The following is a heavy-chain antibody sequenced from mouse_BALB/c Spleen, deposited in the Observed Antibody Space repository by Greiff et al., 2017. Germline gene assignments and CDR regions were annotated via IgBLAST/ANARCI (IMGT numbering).Heavy chain of an antibody. D-gene: IGHD1-2*01. CDR2: ISYSGST. CDR1: GDSNTSGY. V-gene: IGHV3-8*02. CDR3: ARGELGSLLRLWFAY. J-gene: IGHJ3*01. Sequence: EVQGVESGPSLVKPSQTLSLTCSVTGDSNTSGYWNWIRKFPGNKLEYMGYISYSGSTYYNPSLKSRISITRDTSKNQYYLQLNSVTTEDTATYYCARGELGSLLRLWFAYWGQGTLVTVSA.